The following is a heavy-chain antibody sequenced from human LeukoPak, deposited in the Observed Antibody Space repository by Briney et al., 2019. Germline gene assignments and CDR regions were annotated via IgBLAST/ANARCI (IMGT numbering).Heavy chain of an antibody. CDR3: ARDPVATNWFDP. CDR1: GVSISSSSYY. J-gene: IGHJ5*02. V-gene: IGHV4-39*07. D-gene: IGHD2-15*01. CDR2: IYYSGST. Sequence: PSETLSLTCTVSGVSISSSSYYWGWIRHPPGKGLEWIANIYYSGSTYYNPSLKSRVTISVDTSKNQFSLKLSSVTAADTAVYYCARDPVATNWFDPWGQGTLVTVSS.